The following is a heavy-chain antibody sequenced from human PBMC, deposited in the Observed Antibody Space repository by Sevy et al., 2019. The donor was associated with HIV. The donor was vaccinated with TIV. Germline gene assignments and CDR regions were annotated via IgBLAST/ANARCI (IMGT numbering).Heavy chain of an antibody. CDR1: GGSITSKNYF. CDR2: IYHSGST. V-gene: IGHV4-39*01. J-gene: IGHJ4*02. D-gene: IGHD5-18*01. Sequence: TEILSLTCSVSGGSITSKNYFWAWIRQSPGKGLEWIGSIYHSGSTYHSPSLQSRVGISVDTSRRRFSLKLSSVTATATSVYYCARHSFKHGYRPHYFDYWSQGTLVRVSS. CDR3: ARHSFKHGYRPHYFDY.